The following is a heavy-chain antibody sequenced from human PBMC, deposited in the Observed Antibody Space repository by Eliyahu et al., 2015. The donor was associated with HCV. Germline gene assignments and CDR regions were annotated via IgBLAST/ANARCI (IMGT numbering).Heavy chain of an antibody. CDR1: GYTFTSYY. CDR2: INPSGGST. CDR3: ARRIALNRMGRAARDYYYGMDV. J-gene: IGHJ6*02. V-gene: IGHV1-46*03. Sequence: QVQLVQSGAEVKKPGASVKVSCKASGYTFTSYYMHWVRQAPGQGLEWMGIINPSGGSTSYAQKFQGRVTMTRDTSTSTVYMELSSLRSEDTAVYYCARRIALNRMGRAARDYYYGMDVWGQGTTVTVSS. D-gene: IGHD2-15*01.